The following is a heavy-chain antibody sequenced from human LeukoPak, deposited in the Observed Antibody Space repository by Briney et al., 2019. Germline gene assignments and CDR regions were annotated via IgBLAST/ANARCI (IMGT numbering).Heavy chain of an antibody. J-gene: IGHJ4*02. V-gene: IGHV1-2*02. D-gene: IGHD2-15*01. CDR2: INPNSGGT. Sequence: ASVTVSCKASGYTFTGYYIHWVRQAPGQGLEWMGWINPNSGGTNYAQKFQGRVTMTSDTSISTAYMDLSRLRSDDTAVYYCARGETYCSSGSCYSVPFGYWGQGTLVTVSS. CDR3: ARGETYCSSGSCYSVPFGY. CDR1: GYTFTGYY.